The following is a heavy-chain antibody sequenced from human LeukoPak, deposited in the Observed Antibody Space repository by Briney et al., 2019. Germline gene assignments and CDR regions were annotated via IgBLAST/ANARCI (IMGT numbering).Heavy chain of an antibody. Sequence: PSETLFLTCAISGGSINSSSYYWGWIRQPPGKGLEWIGSIYYGGSTYDNPSLKSRVTISVDMSKNQFSLKLSSVTAAATAVYYCARVATTPYYYMDVWGKGTTVTVSS. CDR2: IYYGGST. CDR3: ARVATTPYYYMDV. V-gene: IGHV4-39*07. J-gene: IGHJ6*03. CDR1: GGSINSSSYY. D-gene: IGHD5-12*01.